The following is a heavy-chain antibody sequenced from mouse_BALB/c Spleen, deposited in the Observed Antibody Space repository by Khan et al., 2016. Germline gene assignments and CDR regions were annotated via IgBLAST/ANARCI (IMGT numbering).Heavy chain of an antibody. CDR2: VSTGGHYT. D-gene: IGHD1-1*01. CDR1: GFTFSTYG. Sequence: EVELVESGGVVVKPGGSLKLSCAASGFTFSTYGMSWVRQTPDKRLEWVATVSTGGHYTYYPDTVTGRFTISRDNANNTLYLQMSHLKSEDTAIAYCARLAYYYDSEGLAYWGQGTLVTVSA. V-gene: IGHV5-6*01. CDR3: ARLAYYYDSEGLAY. J-gene: IGHJ3*01.